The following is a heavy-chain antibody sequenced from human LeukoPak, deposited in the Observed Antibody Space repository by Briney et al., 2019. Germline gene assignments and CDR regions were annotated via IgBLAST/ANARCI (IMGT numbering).Heavy chain of an antibody. CDR1: GFTLGSHW. V-gene: IGHV3-74*01. J-gene: IGHJ4*02. Sequence: GGSLRLSCAASGFTLGSHWMHWVRQAPGKGLVWVTRISSDGSSTRYADPVKGRFTISRDNAKNTLYLQMSSLRAEDTAAYYCARISLSGWANDYWGQGTLVTVSS. CDR3: ARISLSGWANDY. CDR2: ISSDGSST. D-gene: IGHD6-19*01.